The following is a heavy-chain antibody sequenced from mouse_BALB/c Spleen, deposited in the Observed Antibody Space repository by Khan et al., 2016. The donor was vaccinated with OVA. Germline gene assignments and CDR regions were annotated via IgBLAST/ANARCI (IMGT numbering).Heavy chain of an antibody. D-gene: IGHD2-14*01. V-gene: IGHV1-4*01. CDR3: VRYGAHYRNDGWFGY. J-gene: IGHJ3*01. CDR1: GYTFASYT. CDR2: INPSNGYT. Sequence: QVQLKQSGAELARPGASVKMSCKASGYTFASYTIHWIKQRPGQGLEWIGYINPSNGYTNYNQKFKDKATLTADKSSTTAYMQLSSLTSDESAVYNCVRYGAHYRNDGWFGYWGQGTLVTVSA.